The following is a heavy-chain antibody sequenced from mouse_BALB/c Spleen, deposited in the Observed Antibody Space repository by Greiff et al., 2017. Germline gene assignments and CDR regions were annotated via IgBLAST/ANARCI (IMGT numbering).Heavy chain of an antibody. CDR3: NAWDGNYYAMDY. Sequence: EVKLQESGAELVRSGASVKLSCTASGFNIKDYYMHWVKQRPEQGLEWIGWIDPENGDTEYAPKFQGKATMTADTSSNTAYLQLSSLTSEDTAVYYCNAWDGNYYAMDYWGQGTSVTVSS. CDR1: GFNIKDYY. J-gene: IGHJ4*01. D-gene: IGHD2-1*01. CDR2: IDPENGDT. V-gene: IGHV14-4*02.